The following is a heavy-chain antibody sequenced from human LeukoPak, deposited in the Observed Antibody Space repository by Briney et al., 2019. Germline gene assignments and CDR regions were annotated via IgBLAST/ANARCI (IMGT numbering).Heavy chain of an antibody. CDR1: GYTFTSYG. D-gene: IGHD3-3*01. J-gene: IGHJ6*02. CDR3: ARARTIRYYYGMDV. CDR2: ISAYNGNT. Sequence: GASVKVSCKASGYTFTSYGISWVRQAPGQGLEWMGWISAYNGNTNYAQKLQGRVTMTTDTSTSTAYMELRSLRSDDTAVYYCARARTIRYYYGMDVWGQGTTVTVSS. V-gene: IGHV1-18*01.